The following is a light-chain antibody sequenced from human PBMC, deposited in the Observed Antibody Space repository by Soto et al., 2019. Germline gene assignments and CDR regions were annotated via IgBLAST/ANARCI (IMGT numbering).Light chain of an antibody. CDR2: SAS. J-gene: IGKJ4*01. CDR3: QQSHITPLT. CDR1: QTITKY. Sequence: DIPMTQSPSSLSASVGDRVTITCRASQTITKYLNWYQQKPGKAPKLLIYSASNLQGGVPSRFSGSGSGTDFTLTISSLQPEDFATYYCQQSHITPLTFGGGTKV. V-gene: IGKV1-39*01.